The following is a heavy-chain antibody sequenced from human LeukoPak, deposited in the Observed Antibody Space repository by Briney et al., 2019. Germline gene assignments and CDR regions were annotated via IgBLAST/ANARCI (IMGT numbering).Heavy chain of an antibody. CDR1: GFTFSTHA. D-gene: IGHD5-12*01. CDR3: ARAIVGTENFDY. CDR2: VSHDGNTK. J-gene: IGHJ4*02. V-gene: IGHV3-30*10. Sequence: GRSLRLSCAASGFTFSTHAMHWVRQAPGKGLEWVAVVSHDGNTKYYTDSVKGRFTISRDNSKNTLYLQMNGLRTDDTAVYYRARAIVGTENFDYWGQGTLVTVSS.